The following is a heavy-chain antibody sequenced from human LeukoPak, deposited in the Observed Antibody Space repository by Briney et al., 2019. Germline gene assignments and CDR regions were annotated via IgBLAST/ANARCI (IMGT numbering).Heavy chain of an antibody. CDR1: GFTFSSYW. D-gene: IGHD3-10*01. CDR3: ARAAPSPHQGLWFGELQDY. CDR2: INSDGSST. V-gene: IGHV3-74*01. Sequence: GGSLRLSCAASGFTFSSYWMHWVRQAPGEGLVWVSRINSDGSSTSYADSVKGRFTISRDNAKNTLYLQMNSLRAEDTAVYYCARAAPSPHQGLWFGELQDYWGQGTLVTVSS. J-gene: IGHJ4*02.